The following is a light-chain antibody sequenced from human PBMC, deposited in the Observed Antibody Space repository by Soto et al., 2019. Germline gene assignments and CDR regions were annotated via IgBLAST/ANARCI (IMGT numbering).Light chain of an antibody. V-gene: IGLV2-14*01. CDR2: NVS. J-gene: IGLJ1*01. CDR3: SSYTSSSTYV. Sequence: QSVLTQRASVSGSPGQSITISCTGTSSDVGGYNSVSWYQQHPGKAPKLMIYNVSNRPSGVSNRFSGSKSGNTASLTISGLQAEDEADYYCSSYTSSSTYVFGTGTKVTVL. CDR1: SSDVGGYNS.